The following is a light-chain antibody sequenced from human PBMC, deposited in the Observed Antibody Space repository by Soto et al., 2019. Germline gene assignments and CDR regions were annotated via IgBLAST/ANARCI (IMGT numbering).Light chain of an antibody. Sequence: EIVLTQSPGTLSLSPGERATLSCRASQSVSSSYLAWYQQKSGQAPRLLIYGASSRASGIPDRFSGSGSGTNFTLTISRLGPADSAVYYCQQYGSSPLTFGGGTKVDIK. CDR2: GAS. CDR1: QSVSSSY. CDR3: QQYGSSPLT. J-gene: IGKJ4*01. V-gene: IGKV3-20*01.